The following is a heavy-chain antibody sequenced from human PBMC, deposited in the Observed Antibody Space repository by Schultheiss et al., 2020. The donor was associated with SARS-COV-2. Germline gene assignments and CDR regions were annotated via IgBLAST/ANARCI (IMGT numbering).Heavy chain of an antibody. CDR3: ARQPSRTRSGLDY. Sequence: SQTLSLTCTVSGGPMSRGGYYWSWIRQHPGKGLEWIGSIYFTGTTYYNPSLKSRVTISVDTSKNQFSLKLSSVTAADTALYYCARQPSRTRSGLDYWGQGILVTVSS. J-gene: IGHJ4*02. CDR1: GGPMSRGGYY. CDR2: IYFTGTT. D-gene: IGHD2-2*01. V-gene: IGHV4-31*03.